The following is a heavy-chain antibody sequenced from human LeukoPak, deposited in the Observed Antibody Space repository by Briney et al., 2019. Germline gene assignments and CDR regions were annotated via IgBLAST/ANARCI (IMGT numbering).Heavy chain of an antibody. V-gene: IGHV4-59*01. CDR1: GGSISSYY. Sequence: PSETLSLTCAVYGGSISSYYWSWIRQPPGKGLEWIGYIYYSGSTNYNPSLKSRVTISVDTSKNQFSLKLSSVTAADTAVYYCARDPLWFGEGYFDYWGQGTLVTVPS. D-gene: IGHD3-10*01. J-gene: IGHJ4*02. CDR2: IYYSGST. CDR3: ARDPLWFGEGYFDY.